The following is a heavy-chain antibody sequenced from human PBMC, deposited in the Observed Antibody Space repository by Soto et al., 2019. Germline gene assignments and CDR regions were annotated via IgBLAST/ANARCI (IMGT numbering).Heavy chain of an antibody. Sequence: AGGSLRLSCAASGFTFSSYAMSWVRQAPGKGLEWVSAISGSGGSTYYADSVKGRFTISRDNSKNTLYLQMNSLRAEDTAVYYCASNRGRYSGSYSGSYWGQGTLVTVSS. CDR3: ASNRGRYSGSYSGSY. CDR1: GFTFSSYA. D-gene: IGHD1-26*01. J-gene: IGHJ4*02. V-gene: IGHV3-23*01. CDR2: ISGSGGST.